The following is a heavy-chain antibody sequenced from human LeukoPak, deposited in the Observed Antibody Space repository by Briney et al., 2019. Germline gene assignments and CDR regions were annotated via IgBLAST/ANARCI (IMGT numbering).Heavy chain of an antibody. J-gene: IGHJ4*02. CDR2: IMPFLDVA. V-gene: IGHV1-69*04. Sequence: SVKVSCKASGDTFNDYTFSWVRQAPGQGLEWMGRIMPFLDVANYAPKLQGRVTLTADKSTSTAYMELSDLKSEDTAVYYCARDHCSGGSCHGGHWGQGTLVTVSS. CDR1: GDTFNDYT. CDR3: ARDHCSGGSCHGGH. D-gene: IGHD2-15*01.